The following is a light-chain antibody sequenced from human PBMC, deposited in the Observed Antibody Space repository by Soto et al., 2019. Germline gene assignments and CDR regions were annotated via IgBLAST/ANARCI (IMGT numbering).Light chain of an antibody. CDR2: DVS. Sequence: QSVLTQPASVSGSPGQSISIYCTGTSSDVGDYNYVSWYQQHPDKAPKLMIYDVSDRPSGVSDRFSGSKSGSSASLTISGLQAEDEADYYCSSYTATNVVFGGGTKVTVL. J-gene: IGLJ2*01. V-gene: IGLV2-14*03. CDR1: SSDVGDYNY. CDR3: SSYTATNVV.